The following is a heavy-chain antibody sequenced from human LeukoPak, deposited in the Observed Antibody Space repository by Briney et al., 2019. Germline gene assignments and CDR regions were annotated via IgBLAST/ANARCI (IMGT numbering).Heavy chain of an antibody. V-gene: IGHV3-30*03. CDR1: GFTFSSYG. J-gene: IGHJ4*02. CDR3: ARWGIAVASQYYFDY. D-gene: IGHD6-19*01. Sequence: GGSLRLSCAASGFTFSSYGMHWVRQAPGKGLEWVAVISYDGSNKYHADSVKGRFTISRDNSKNTLYLQMNSLRAEDTAVYYCARWGIAVASQYYFDYWGQGTLVTVSS. CDR2: ISYDGSNK.